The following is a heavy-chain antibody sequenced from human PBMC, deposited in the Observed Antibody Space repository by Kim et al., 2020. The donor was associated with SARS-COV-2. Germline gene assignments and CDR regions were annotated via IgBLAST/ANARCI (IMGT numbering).Heavy chain of an antibody. CDR3: ARARGAVLFDL. J-gene: IGHJ3*01. V-gene: IGHV3-23*01. D-gene: IGHD1-1*01. CDR1: EFTFSSFG. Sequence: GGSLRLSCAASEFTFSSFGMTWVRQAPGKGLEWISGISTGGDKTYHADSVKGRFTTSRDNSKSTLYLLMNSLRAEATAVYYCARARGAVLFDLWGQGTLVTVSS. CDR2: ISTGGDKT.